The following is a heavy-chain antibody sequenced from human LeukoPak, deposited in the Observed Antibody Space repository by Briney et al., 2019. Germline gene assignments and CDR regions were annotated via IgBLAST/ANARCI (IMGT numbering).Heavy chain of an antibody. D-gene: IGHD6-19*01. CDR1: GGSISSSNW. J-gene: IGHJ6*02. Sequence: SETLSLTCAASGGSISSSNWWSWVRQPPGKGLEWIGEIYHSGSTNYNPSLKSRVTISVDKSKNQFSLKLSSVTAADTAVYYCASPWSSGWYDSDYYYGMDVWGQGTTVTVSS. V-gene: IGHV4-4*02. CDR3: ASPWSSGWYDSDYYYGMDV. CDR2: IYHSGST.